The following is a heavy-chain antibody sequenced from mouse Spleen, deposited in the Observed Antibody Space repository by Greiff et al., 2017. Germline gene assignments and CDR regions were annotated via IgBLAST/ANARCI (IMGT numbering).Heavy chain of an antibody. Sequence: QVQLQQPGAELVRPGSSVKLSCKASGYTFTSYWMDWVKQRPGQGLEWIGNIYPSDSETHYNQKFKDKATLTVDKSSSTAYMQLSSLTSEDSAVYYCARNNWDVGFAYWGQGTLVTVSA. CDR2: IYPSDSET. CDR1: GYTFTSYW. J-gene: IGHJ3*01. D-gene: IGHD4-1*01. V-gene: IGHV1-61*01. CDR3: ARNNWDVGFAY.